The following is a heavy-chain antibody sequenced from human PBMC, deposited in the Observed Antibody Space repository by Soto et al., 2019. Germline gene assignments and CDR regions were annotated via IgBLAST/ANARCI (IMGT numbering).Heavy chain of an antibody. CDR1: GFMFSKYG. CDR3: ARGAVDSVFDC. Sequence: QVLLVEAGGGVVQPGMSLRLSCVASGFMFSKYGIHWVRQAPGKGLEWVGFISYDGSSQYYSDSVKGRLTISRDNSKNTVSLQMNSLRVEGMAVYYCARGAVDSVFDCWGQGTLVSVSS. V-gene: IGHV3-33*01. CDR2: ISYDGSSQ. J-gene: IGHJ4*02.